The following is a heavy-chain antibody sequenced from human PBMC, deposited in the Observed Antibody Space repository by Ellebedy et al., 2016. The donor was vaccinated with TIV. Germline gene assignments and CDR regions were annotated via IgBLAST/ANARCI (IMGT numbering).Heavy chain of an antibody. V-gene: IGHV3-23*01. CDR2: ISASGVGT. J-gene: IGHJ3*01. CDR1: GFTFSSYA. D-gene: IGHD4-23*01. CDR3: ARDPVGVGPAFDV. Sequence: GESLKISCAASGFTFSSYAMSWVRQAPGKGLEWVSGISASGVGTYYADSVKGRFTISRDDSKDTLYLQMNSLRAEDTAIYYCARDPVGVGPAFDVWGQGTMVTVSS.